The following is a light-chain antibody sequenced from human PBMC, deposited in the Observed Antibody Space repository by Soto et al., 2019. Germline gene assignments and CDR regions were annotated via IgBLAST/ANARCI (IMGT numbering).Light chain of an antibody. CDR1: ASISNY. Sequence: DIRMTQSPSPLSASAGDRVTITCRASASISNYLNWYQQTPGKAPNLLIYTASSLQSGVPSRFSGSGSRTDFTLTISSLQPEDFATYYCQQSYITPWTFGQGTKVDIK. CDR3: QQSYITPWT. CDR2: TAS. J-gene: IGKJ1*01. V-gene: IGKV1-39*01.